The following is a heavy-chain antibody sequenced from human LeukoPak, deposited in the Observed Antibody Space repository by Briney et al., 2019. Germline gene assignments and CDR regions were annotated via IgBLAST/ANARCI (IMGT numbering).Heavy chain of an antibody. CDR3: ARDRGGLPYFCDY. Sequence: ASVKVSCKASGYTFTSYDINWVRQATGQGLEWMGWMNPNSGNTNYAQKFQGRVTMTRDTSISTAYMELSRLRSDDTAVYYCARDRGGLPYFCDYWGQGTLVTVSS. CDR1: GYTFTSYD. V-gene: IGHV1-2*02. CDR2: MNPNSGNT. J-gene: IGHJ4*02. D-gene: IGHD3-3*01.